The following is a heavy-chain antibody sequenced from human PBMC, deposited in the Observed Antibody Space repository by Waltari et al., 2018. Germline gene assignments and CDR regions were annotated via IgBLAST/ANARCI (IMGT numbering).Heavy chain of an antibody. Sequence: EVQLVESGGGLVKPGGSLRLSCADSGFPFRSYSMNWVRQAPGKGLEWVSSISSSSSYIYYADSVKGRFTISRDNAKNSLYLQMNSLRAEDTAVYYCARDRGSSWDSLNYWGQGTLVTVSS. CDR2: ISSSSSYI. J-gene: IGHJ4*02. D-gene: IGHD6-13*01. V-gene: IGHV3-21*01. CDR1: GFPFRSYS. CDR3: ARDRGSSWDSLNY.